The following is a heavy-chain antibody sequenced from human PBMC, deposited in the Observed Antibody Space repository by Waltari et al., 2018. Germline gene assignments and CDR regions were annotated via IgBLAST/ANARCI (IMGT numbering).Heavy chain of an antibody. Sequence: EVQLLESGGGLVQPGGSLRCSCEASGFTFSSYAMSWVRQAQGKGLEWVSAISGRGGSTYYADAVKGRFTISRDNSKNTLYLQMNSLRAEDTAVYYCAKTPQWLAHFDYWGQGTLVTVSS. CDR2: ISGRGGST. V-gene: IGHV3-23*01. CDR1: GFTFSSYA. D-gene: IGHD6-19*01. J-gene: IGHJ4*02. CDR3: AKTPQWLAHFDY.